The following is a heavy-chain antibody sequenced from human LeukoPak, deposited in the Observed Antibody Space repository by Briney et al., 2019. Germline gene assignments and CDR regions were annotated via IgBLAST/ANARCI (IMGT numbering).Heavy chain of an antibody. V-gene: IGHV3-53*01. CDR3: AGEPGDRVY. Sequence: GGSLRLSCAASGFNVSNNYMSWVRQAPGKGLEWVSLINTVGSTNYPDSVKGRFTISRDNLKNTLYLQMNSLGAEDTAVYYCAGEPGDRVYWGQGTLVTVSS. J-gene: IGHJ4*02. CDR2: INTVGST. CDR1: GFNVSNNY. D-gene: IGHD7-27*01.